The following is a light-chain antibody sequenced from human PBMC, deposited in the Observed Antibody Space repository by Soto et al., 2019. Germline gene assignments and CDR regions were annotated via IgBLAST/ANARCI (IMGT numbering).Light chain of an antibody. V-gene: IGLV1-40*01. CDR2: GNR. CDR1: SSNIGAGYD. J-gene: IGLJ2*01. CDR3: QSYDSSLSGYVV. Sequence: QSVLTQPPSVSGAPGQRVTISCTGSSSNIGAGYDVHWYQQLPGTAPKLLSYGNRNRPSGVPDRFSGSKSGTSASLAITGLQAEDEADYYCQSYDSSLSGYVVFGGGTKLTVL.